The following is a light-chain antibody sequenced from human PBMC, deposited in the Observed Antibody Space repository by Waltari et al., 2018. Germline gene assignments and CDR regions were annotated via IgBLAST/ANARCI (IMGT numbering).Light chain of an antibody. Sequence: EIVLTQSPGTLSLSPGERATLSCRASQTVRTTYLAWYQQKPGQDPTLLIYGASSRATGIPYRFSGSGSGTDFSLTISSLEPEDFAVYYCQQYDISPLTFGGGTKVEIK. V-gene: IGKV3-20*01. J-gene: IGKJ4*01. CDR2: GAS. CDR1: QTVRTTY. CDR3: QQYDISPLT.